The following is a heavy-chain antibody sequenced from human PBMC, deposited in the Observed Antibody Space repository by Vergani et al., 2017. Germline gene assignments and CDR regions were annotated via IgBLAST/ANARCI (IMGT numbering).Heavy chain of an antibody. CDR1: GFTFIMHA. CDR3: AKVGRAGVAGTCGAFDI. CDR2: LSASDRRT. D-gene: IGHD6-19*01. J-gene: IGHJ3*02. V-gene: IGHV3-23*01. Sequence: EVQLLESGGDLVQPGGSLRLSCAASGFTFIMHAMSWVRQAPGKGLEWVSTLSASDRRTHYADSVKGRITISRDISKNTLFLHMNSLRPEDTAVYYCAKVGRAGVAGTCGAFDIWGQGTMVTVSS.